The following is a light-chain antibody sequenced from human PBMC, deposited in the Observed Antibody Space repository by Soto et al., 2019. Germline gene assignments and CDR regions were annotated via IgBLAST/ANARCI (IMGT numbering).Light chain of an antibody. J-gene: IGKJ2*01. CDR2: AAS. CDR3: QQSYSTPPYT. Sequence: DIQMTQSPSSLSASVGDRVTITCRARQSISSYLNWYQQKPGKAPKLLIYAASSLQSGVPSRFSGSGSGTDFTLPISSLQPEDFATYYCQQSYSTPPYTFGQGTKLEIK. V-gene: IGKV1-39*01. CDR1: QSISSY.